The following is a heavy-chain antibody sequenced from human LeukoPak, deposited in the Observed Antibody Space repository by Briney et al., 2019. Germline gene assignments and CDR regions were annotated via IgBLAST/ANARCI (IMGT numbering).Heavy chain of an antibody. J-gene: IGHJ4*02. CDR3: AKDIGIAAAGTGFDY. CDR2: ISWNSGSI. V-gene: IGHV3-9*01. D-gene: IGHD6-13*01. CDR1: GFTFDDYA. Sequence: GGSLRLSCAASGFTFDDYAMHWVRQAPGKGLEWVSGISWNSGSIGYADSVKGRFTISRDNAKNSLYLQMNSLRAEDTALYYCAKDIGIAAAGTGFDYWGRGTLVTVSS.